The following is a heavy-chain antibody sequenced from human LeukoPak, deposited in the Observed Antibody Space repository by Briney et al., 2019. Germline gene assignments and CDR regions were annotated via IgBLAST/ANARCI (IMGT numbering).Heavy chain of an antibody. V-gene: IGHV3-53*01. D-gene: IGHD6-19*01. CDR1: GFTITNSY. CDR2: IY. J-gene: IGHJ4*02. Sequence: GGSLRLSCAASGFTITNSYMNWVRQAPGKGLEWVSVIYADSVKGRFTNSRDHARNTVYLQMNTLRAEDTAVYYCARESSVSGWPFDYWGQGTLVTVSS. CDR3: ARESSVSGWPFDY.